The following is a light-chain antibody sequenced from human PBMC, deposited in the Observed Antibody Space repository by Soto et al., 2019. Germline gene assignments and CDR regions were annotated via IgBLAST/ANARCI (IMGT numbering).Light chain of an antibody. CDR1: SSDVGNYNY. CDR2: EVS. Sequence: QSALTQPASVSGSPGQSITISCTGTSSDVGNYNYVSWYQQHPDKAPKLMIYEVSDRPSGVSYRFSGSKSGNTASLTISGLQAEDEADYYCSSYTSSSTLVFGPGTKVTVL. J-gene: IGLJ1*01. CDR3: SSYTSSSTLV. V-gene: IGLV2-14*01.